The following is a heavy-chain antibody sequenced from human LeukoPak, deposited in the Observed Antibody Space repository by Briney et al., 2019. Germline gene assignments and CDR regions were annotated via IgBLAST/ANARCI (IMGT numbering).Heavy chain of an antibody. Sequence: SETLSLTCTVSGGSISSDYWSWIRQPLGKGLEWIGYIYYIGSTNYNPSLKSRITISVDTSKSHFSLKLSSVTAADTAVYYCVRVVGATGSSDYWGQGTLVTVSS. CDR3: VRVVGATGSSDY. J-gene: IGHJ4*02. CDR1: GGSISSDY. CDR2: IYYIGST. V-gene: IGHV4-59*01. D-gene: IGHD1-26*01.